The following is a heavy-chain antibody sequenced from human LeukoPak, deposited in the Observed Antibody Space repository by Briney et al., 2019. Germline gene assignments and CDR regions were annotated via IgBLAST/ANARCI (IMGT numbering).Heavy chain of an antibody. V-gene: IGHV3-7*01. D-gene: IGHD6-13*01. CDR3: ARWAAAGTQSATLIDI. CDR1: GFTFTSYW. J-gene: IGHJ3*02. CDR2: IKQDGSER. Sequence: QSGGSLRLSCAASGFTFTSYWMSWVRQAPGKGLEWVANIKQDGSERYYVDSVRGRFTISRDNTKTSIYLQMSSLRIEDTAVYYCARWAAAGTQSATLIDIWGRGTMVTVSS.